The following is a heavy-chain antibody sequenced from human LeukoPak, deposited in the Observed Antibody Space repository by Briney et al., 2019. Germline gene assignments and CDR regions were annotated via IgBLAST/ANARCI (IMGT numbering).Heavy chain of an antibody. J-gene: IGHJ4*02. D-gene: IGHD6-6*01. CDR1: GYTFTGYY. Sequence: ASVTVSCKASGYTFTGYYMHWVRQAPGQGLEWMGWINPNSGGTNYAQKFQGRVTMTRDTSISTAYMELSRLRSDDTAVYYCARVSIAARPFDYWGQGTLVTVSS. CDR3: ARVSIAARPFDY. CDR2: INPNSGGT. V-gene: IGHV1-2*02.